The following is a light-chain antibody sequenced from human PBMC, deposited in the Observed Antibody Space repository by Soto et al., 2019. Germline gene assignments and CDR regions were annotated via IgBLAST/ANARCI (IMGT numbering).Light chain of an antibody. CDR2: ATS. V-gene: IGKV3-15*01. CDR3: QQYNNWPPLYR. J-gene: IGKJ2*03. Sequence: EIVMTQSPATLSVSPGERATLSCRASQSVITDLAWYQQKPGQPPRLLIYATSTRAAGIPARFSGSGSGTEFTLTSSSLQSEDFGEYYCQQYNNWPPLYRFGEGTKLEMK. CDR1: QSVITD.